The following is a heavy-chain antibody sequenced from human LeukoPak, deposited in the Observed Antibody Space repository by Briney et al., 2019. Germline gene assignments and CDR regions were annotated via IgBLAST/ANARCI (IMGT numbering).Heavy chain of an antibody. CDR1: GGSISSYY. V-gene: IGHV4-4*07. CDR3: VGTMIVVVPYYFDY. Sequence: PSETLSLTCTVSGGSISSYYWSWLRQPAGKGLEWIGRIYTSGSTNYNPSLKSRVTMSVDTSKNQFSLKLSSVTAADTAVYYCVGTMIVVVPYYFDYWGQGTLVTVSS. J-gene: IGHJ4*02. D-gene: IGHD3-22*01. CDR2: IYTSGST.